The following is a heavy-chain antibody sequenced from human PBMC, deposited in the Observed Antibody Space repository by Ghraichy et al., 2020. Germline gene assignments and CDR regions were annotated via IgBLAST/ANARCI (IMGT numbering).Heavy chain of an antibody. Sequence: ASVKVSCKASGYTFTSYGISWVRQAPGQGLEWMGWISAYNGNTNYAQKLQGRVTMTTDTSTSTAYMELRSLRSDDTAVYYCARDIYGSLRDRPSDIWGQGTMVTVSS. D-gene: IGHD3-10*01. J-gene: IGHJ3*02. CDR1: GYTFTSYG. CDR2: ISAYNGNT. V-gene: IGHV1-18*01. CDR3: ARDIYGSLRDRPSDI.